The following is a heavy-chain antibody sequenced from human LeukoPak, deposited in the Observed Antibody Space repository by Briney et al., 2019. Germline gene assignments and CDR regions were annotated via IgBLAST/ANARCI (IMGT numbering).Heavy chain of an antibody. CDR2: ISYDGSNK. CDR3: AKDQGTTMITSLDS. D-gene: IGHD3-22*01. J-gene: IGHJ4*02. V-gene: IGHV3-30*04. Sequence: GRSLRLSCAASGFTFSSFAMHWVRQTPGKGLDWVAVISYDGSNKYYADSVKGRFTISRDNAKNSLYLQMDSLGAEDTAVYYCAKDQGTTMITSLDSWGQGTLVTVSS. CDR1: GFTFSSFA.